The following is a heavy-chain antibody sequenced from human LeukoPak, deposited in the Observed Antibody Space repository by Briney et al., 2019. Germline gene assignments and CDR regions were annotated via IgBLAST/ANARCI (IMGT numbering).Heavy chain of an antibody. D-gene: IGHD6-19*01. CDR1: GYTFTSYG. Sequence: ASVKVSCKASGYTFTSYGISWVRQAPGQGLEWMGWISAYNGNTDYAQKLQGRVTMTTDTSTSTAYMELRSLRSDDTAVYYCARGGRDLDSIAVAVYWGQGTLVTVSS. CDR2: ISAYNGNT. V-gene: IGHV1-18*01. J-gene: IGHJ4*02. CDR3: ARGGRDLDSIAVAVY.